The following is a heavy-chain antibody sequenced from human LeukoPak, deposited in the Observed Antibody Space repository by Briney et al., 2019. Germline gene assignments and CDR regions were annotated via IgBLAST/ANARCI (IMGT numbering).Heavy chain of an antibody. Sequence: GGSLRLSCAASGVIVSRNFMSWVRQAPGKGLQWVAIMYAGGTTDYSDSVRGRFHISRDSSNNTLSLQMNSLRAEDTAVYYCAKDRGTLMTTVPFDQWGQGTLVTVSS. CDR2: MYAGGTT. CDR3: AKDRGTLMTTVPFDQ. V-gene: IGHV3-53*01. J-gene: IGHJ4*02. CDR1: GVIVSRNF. D-gene: IGHD4-17*01.